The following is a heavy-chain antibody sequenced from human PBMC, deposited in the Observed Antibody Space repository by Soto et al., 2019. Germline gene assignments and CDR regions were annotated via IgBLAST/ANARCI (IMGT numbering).Heavy chain of an antibody. Sequence: SGPTLVNPTETLSLTCTFSGFSLSSTGVGVGWIRQPPGKALEWLGFIFWNDDKRYSPSLKSRLTISKDTSKNQVVLTLTNMDPVDTATYYCARVLSVRDISTFSASYYYGMDVWGQGATVTVSS. V-gene: IGHV2-5*01. J-gene: IGHJ6*02. CDR3: ARVLSVRDISTFSASYYYGMDV. CDR1: GFSLSSTGVG. CDR2: IFWNDDK. D-gene: IGHD3-3*02.